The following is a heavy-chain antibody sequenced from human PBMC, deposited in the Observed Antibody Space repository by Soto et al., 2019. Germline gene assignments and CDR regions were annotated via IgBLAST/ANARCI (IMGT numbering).Heavy chain of an antibody. J-gene: IGHJ5*02. CDR2: INHSGST. V-gene: IGHV4-34*01. CDR3: ARTSIVVVPAAMVWFDP. D-gene: IGHD2-2*01. CDR1: GGSFSGYY. Sequence: PSETLSLTCAVYGGSFSGYYWSWIRQPPGKGLEWIGEINHSGSTNYNPSLKSRVTISVDTSKNQFSLKLSSVTAADTAVYYCARTSIVVVPAAMVWFDPWGQGTLVTVSS.